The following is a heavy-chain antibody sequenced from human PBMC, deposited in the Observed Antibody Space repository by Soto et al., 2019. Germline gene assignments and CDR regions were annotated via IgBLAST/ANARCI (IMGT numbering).Heavy chain of an antibody. D-gene: IGHD1-26*01. CDR2: IYFSGST. CDR1: GASINSGGYY. Sequence: QVQLQESGPGLVKPSQTLSLTCTVSGASINSGGYYWSWIRQLPGKGLEWIGYIYFSGSTYYNPSLESGVTISLDTSQNQFSLKLSSVPAADTAVYYCAGGNAWEGLLAYGGQGTRGTVSS. V-gene: IGHV4-31*03. CDR3: AGGNAWEGLLAY. J-gene: IGHJ4*02.